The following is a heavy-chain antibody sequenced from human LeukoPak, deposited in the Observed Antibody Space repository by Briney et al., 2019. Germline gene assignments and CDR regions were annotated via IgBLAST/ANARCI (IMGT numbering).Heavy chain of an antibody. CDR1: GGTFSSYA. J-gene: IGHJ5*02. V-gene: IGHV1-69*06. D-gene: IGHD5-18*01. CDR2: IIPIFGTA. CDR3: ARDGDTAMVTGSYWWFDP. Sequence: SVTVSCKASGGTFSSYAISWVRQAPGQGLEWMGGIIPIFGTANYAQKFQGRVTITADKSTSTAYMELSSLRSEDTAVYYCARDGDTAMVTGSYWWFDPWGQGTLVTVSS.